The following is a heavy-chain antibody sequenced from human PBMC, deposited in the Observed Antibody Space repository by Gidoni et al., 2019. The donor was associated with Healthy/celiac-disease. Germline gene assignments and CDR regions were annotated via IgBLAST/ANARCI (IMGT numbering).Heavy chain of an antibody. CDR1: GGTFSSYA. D-gene: IGHD3-16*01. J-gene: IGHJ4*02. Sequence: QVQLVQSGAVVKKPGSSVQVSCKASGGTFSSYAISWVRQAPGRGLEWMGGIIPIFGTANYAQKFQGRVTITADESTSTAYMELSSLRSEDTAVYYCARAGEMATHLTHIDYWGQGTLVTVSS. V-gene: IGHV1-69*01. CDR2: IIPIFGTA. CDR3: ARAGEMATHLTHIDY.